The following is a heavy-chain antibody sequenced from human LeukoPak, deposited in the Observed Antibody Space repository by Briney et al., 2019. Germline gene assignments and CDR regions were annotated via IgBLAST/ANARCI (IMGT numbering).Heavy chain of an antibody. CDR3: ARDHNYAFDN. CDR1: GFPFIDYS. CDR2: IGIESGNT. J-gene: IGHJ4*02. D-gene: IGHD1-1*01. V-gene: IGHV3-48*04. Sequence: QTGGSLRLSCTASGFPFIDYSMNWVRQAPGKGLEWISYIGIESGNTNYADSVKGRFTISADNAKMSLYLQMNSLRVEDTAVYYCARDHNYAFDNWGQGTLVSVSS.